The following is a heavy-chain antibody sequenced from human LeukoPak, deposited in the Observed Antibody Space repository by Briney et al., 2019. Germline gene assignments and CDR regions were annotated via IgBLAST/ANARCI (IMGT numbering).Heavy chain of an antibody. CDR2: ISGSGEST. CDR1: GFTFSSYA. D-gene: IGHD6-19*01. CDR3: AKLSESEWLASYSRY. Sequence: GGSLRLSCADSGFTFSSYAMSWVRQAPGKGLEWVSAISGSGESTNSADSVRGRSTISRDNSKNTLFLQMNSLRAEDTAVYYCAKLSESEWLASYSRYWGLGTLVTVSS. V-gene: IGHV3-23*01. J-gene: IGHJ4*02.